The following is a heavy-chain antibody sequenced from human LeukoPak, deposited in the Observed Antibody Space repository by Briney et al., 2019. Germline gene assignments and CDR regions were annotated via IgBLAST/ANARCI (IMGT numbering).Heavy chain of an antibody. V-gene: IGHV1-8*03. D-gene: IGHD3-16*01. CDR2: MNPNSGNT. J-gene: IGHJ5*02. Sequence: VASVKVSCKASGYTFTGYDINWVRQATGQGLEWMGWMNPNSGNTGYAQKFQGRVTITRNTSISTAYMELSSLRSEDTAVYYCARVINYYDYVWGSYLPPWFDPWGQGTLVTVSS. CDR1: GYTFTGYD. CDR3: ARVINYYDYVWGSYLPPWFDP.